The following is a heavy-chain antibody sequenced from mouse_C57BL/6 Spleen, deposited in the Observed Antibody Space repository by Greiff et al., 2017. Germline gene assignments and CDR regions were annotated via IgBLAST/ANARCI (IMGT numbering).Heavy chain of an antibody. CDR1: GFTFSNYW. Sequence: EVKLEESGGGLVQPGGSMKLSCVASGFTFSNYWMNWVRQSPEKGLEWVAQIRLKSDNYATHYAESVKGRFTISRDDSQSSVYLQMNHLRAEDTGIYYCTSSSHYFDYWGQGTTLTVSS. J-gene: IGHJ2*01. CDR2: IRLKSDNYAT. D-gene: IGHD1-1*01. CDR3: TSSSHYFDY. V-gene: IGHV6-3*01.